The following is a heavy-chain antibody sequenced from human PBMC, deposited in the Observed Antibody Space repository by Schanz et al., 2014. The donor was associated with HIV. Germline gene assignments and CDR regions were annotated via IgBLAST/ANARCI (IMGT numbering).Heavy chain of an antibody. CDR2: IWYDGSNK. CDR3: ARYVINYDFWSGYYT. J-gene: IGHJ5*02. D-gene: IGHD3-3*01. Sequence: QVRLVQSGGCVVQPGRSLRLSCAASGFTFSSYSMHWVRQAPGKGLEWVAVIWYDGSNKYYADSVKGRFTVSRDNSKNTLYLQMNSLRVEDTAVYFCARYVINYDFWSGYYTWGQGTRVTVSS. CDR1: GFTFSSYS. V-gene: IGHV3-33*01.